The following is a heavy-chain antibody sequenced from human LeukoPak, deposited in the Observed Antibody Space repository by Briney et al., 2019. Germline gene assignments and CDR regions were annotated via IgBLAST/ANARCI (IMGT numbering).Heavy chain of an antibody. J-gene: IGHJ4*02. V-gene: IGHV4-4*07. CDR3: ARGKITMVRGVIENFDY. D-gene: IGHD3-10*01. CDR2: IYYSGST. Sequence: SETLSLTCTVSGGSISSYYWSWIRQPAGKGLEWIGSIYYSGSTYYNPSLKSRVTISVDTSKNQFSLKLSSVTAADTAVYYCARGKITMVRGVIENFDYWGQGTLVTVSS. CDR1: GGSISSYY.